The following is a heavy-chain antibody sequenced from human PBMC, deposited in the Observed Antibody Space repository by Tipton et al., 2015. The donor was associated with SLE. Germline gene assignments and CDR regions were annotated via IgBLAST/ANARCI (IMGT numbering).Heavy chain of an antibody. D-gene: IGHD2-15*01. J-gene: IGHJ4*02. CDR2: ISACNGNT. Sequence: QSGPEVKKPGASVKVSCKASGYTFTSYGISWVRQAPGQGLEWMGWISACNGNTNYAQKLKVRVTMTTDTSTSTAYMELSRLRSDDTAVYYCARISWQGGYYLDYWGQGTLVTVSS. V-gene: IGHV1-18*01. CDR1: GYTFTSYG. CDR3: ARISWQGGYYLDY.